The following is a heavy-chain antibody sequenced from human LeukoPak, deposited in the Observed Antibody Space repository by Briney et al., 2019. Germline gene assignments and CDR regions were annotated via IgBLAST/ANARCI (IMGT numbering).Heavy chain of an antibody. Sequence: GGSLRLSCAASGFTFSSYAMSWVRQAPGKGLEWVGFIRSKAYGGTTEYAASVKGRFTISRDDSKSIAYLQMNSLKTEDTAVYYCTRVGDYPTTVYFDYWGQGTLVTVSS. CDR1: GFTFSSYA. J-gene: IGHJ4*02. CDR3: TRVGDYPTTVYFDY. CDR2: IRSKAYGGTT. V-gene: IGHV3-49*04. D-gene: IGHD4-17*01.